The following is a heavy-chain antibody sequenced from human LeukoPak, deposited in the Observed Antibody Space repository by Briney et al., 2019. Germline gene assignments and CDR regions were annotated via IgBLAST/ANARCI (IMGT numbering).Heavy chain of an antibody. CDR2: LFYSGST. J-gene: IGHJ4*02. CDR3: ARYNPSGYDLDY. CDR1: GGSISSSSYY. V-gene: IGHV4-39*01. D-gene: IGHD5-12*01. Sequence: SETLSLTCTVSGGSISSSSYYWGWIRQSPGKGLEWIGNLFYSGSTYYNASLKSRVTISMDTSKNQFSLHLNSVTAADTAVYYCARYNPSGYDLDYWGQGSLVTVSS.